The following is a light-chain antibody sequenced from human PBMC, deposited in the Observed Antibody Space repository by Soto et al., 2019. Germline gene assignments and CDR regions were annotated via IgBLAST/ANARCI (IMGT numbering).Light chain of an antibody. V-gene: IGLV1-40*01. Sequence: QPVLTQPASVSGAPGQSVSISCTGTTSNLGAGYDVHWYQHLPGTAPTLLISDNTNRPSRVPDRFSGSKSRSSASLAISGLQSEDEADYYCQSYDNSLRAYVFGPGTKVTVL. J-gene: IGLJ1*01. CDR2: DNT. CDR1: TSNLGAGYD. CDR3: QSYDNSLRAYV.